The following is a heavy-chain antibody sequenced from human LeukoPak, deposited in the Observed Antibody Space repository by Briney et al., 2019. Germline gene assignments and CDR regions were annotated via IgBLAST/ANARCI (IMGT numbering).Heavy chain of an antibody. CDR3: ARDPGPTAAAWGAFDL. V-gene: IGHV3-7*01. CDR2: IKQDGSEQ. CDR1: GFTFSRYW. Sequence: GGSLRLSCAASGFTFSRYWMTWVRQTPGKGLEWVANIKQDGSEQYYVDSVKGRFTISRDNAKNSLYLQLNTLRVEDTAVYFCARDPGPTAAAWGAFDLWGQGTVVAVSS. J-gene: IGHJ3*01. D-gene: IGHD6-13*01.